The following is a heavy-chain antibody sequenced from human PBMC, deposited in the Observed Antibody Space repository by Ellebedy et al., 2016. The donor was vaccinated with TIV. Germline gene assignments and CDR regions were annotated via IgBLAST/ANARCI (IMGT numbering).Heavy chain of an antibody. Sequence: GESLKISXKGSGYSFIHYWISWVRQRPGKGLEWMGRIDPSDPYRNNRPSFQGHVTISTENSITTAYLQWSSLKASDTAIYYCARHELGSNAAFDSWGQGTLVTVSS. CDR3: ARHELGSNAAFDS. CDR1: GYSFIHYW. CDR2: IDPSDPYR. V-gene: IGHV5-10-1*01. D-gene: IGHD1-26*01. J-gene: IGHJ4*02.